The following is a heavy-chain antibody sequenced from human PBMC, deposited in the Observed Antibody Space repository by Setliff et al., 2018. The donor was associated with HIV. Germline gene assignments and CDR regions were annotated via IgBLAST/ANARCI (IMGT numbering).Heavy chain of an antibody. CDR3: ARGRYNSRIDV. CDR1: GYTFTNYD. CDR2: MSPKNNGS. V-gene: IGHV1-8*02. J-gene: IGHJ6*02. D-gene: IGHD5-18*01. Sequence: ASVKVSCKASGYTFTNYDFNWVRQAAGQGLEWMGWMSPKNNGSGFAQKFQARLTMTWNTSTNTAYMELRSLTSDDTAVYYCARGRYNSRIDVWGQGTTVTVSS.